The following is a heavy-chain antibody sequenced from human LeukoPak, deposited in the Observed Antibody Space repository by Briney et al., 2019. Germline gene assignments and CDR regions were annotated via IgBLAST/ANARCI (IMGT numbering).Heavy chain of an antibody. J-gene: IGHJ4*02. CDR1: GFTFSRYS. CDR3: AKFKGHYGDSEYYFDY. Sequence: GGSLRLSCEASGFTFSRYSVNWVRQAPGKGLEWVSCITGGSDYIFYADSVRGRFTISRDNAKNSLYLQMNSLRAEDTAVYYCAKFKGHYGDSEYYFDYWGQGTLVTVSS. V-gene: IGHV3-21*01. D-gene: IGHD3-10*01. CDR2: ITGGSDYI.